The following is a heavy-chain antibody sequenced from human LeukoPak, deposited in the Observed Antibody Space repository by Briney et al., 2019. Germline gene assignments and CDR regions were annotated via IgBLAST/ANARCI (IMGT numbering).Heavy chain of an antibody. V-gene: IGHV1-46*01. CDR1: GYTFTSYY. D-gene: IGHD4-17*01. J-gene: IGHJ4*02. CDR3: ARFTVTNYYFDY. Sequence: GASVKVSCKASGYTFTSYYMHWVGQAPGQGLEWMGIINPSGGSTSYAQKFQGRVTMTRDTSTSTVYMELSSLRSEDTAVYYCARFTVTNYYFDYWGQGTLVTVSS. CDR2: INPSGGST.